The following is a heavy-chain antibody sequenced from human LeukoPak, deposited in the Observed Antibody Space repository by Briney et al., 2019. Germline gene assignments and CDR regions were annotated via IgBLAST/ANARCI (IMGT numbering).Heavy chain of an antibody. J-gene: IGHJ6*02. V-gene: IGHV1-69*04. Sequence: ASVRVSCKASGGTFSSYAISWVRQAPGQGLEWMGRIIPILGTANYAQKFQGRVTITADKSTSTAYMELSSLRSEDTAVYYCARGDGDYVLYGMDVWGQGTTVTVSS. D-gene: IGHD4-17*01. CDR3: ARGDGDYVLYGMDV. CDR2: IIPILGTA. CDR1: GGTFSSYA.